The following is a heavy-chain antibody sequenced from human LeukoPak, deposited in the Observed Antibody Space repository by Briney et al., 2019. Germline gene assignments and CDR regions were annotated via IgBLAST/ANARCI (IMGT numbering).Heavy chain of an antibody. CDR3: AKDRKSGGSCHDY. Sequence: GGSLRLSCAASGFTFSSYAMSWVRQAPGKGLEWVSAISGSGGSTYYADSVKGRFTISRDNSKNTLYLQMNSLRAEGTAVYYCAKDRKSGGSCHDYWGQGTLVTVSS. CDR2: ISGSGGST. CDR1: GFTFSSYA. D-gene: IGHD2-15*01. J-gene: IGHJ4*02. V-gene: IGHV3-23*01.